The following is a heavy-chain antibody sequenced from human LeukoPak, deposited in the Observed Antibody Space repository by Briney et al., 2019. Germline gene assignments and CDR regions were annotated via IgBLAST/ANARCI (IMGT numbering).Heavy chain of an antibody. D-gene: IGHD2-2*01. CDR3: ARDGQNASPYAVDV. V-gene: IGHV3-33*01. CDR1: GFIFRDHG. Sequence: PGGSLRLSCAASGFIFRDHGMHWVRQAPGKGLEWVAGLWYDGSNEDYAESVKGRFTIFRDNSKNTLYLRMNSLRVEDTGIYYCARDGQNASPYAVDVWGQGTAVTVSS. J-gene: IGHJ6*02. CDR2: LWYDGSNE.